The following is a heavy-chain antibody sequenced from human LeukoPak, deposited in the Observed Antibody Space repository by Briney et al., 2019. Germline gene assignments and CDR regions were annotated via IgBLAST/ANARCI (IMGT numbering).Heavy chain of an antibody. CDR1: GYTFTGYY. D-gene: IGHD6-13*01. J-gene: IGHJ3*02. CDR3: ASRYSSSWSAFDI. Sequence: ASVKVSCKASGYTFTGYYMHWVRQAPGKGLEWMGGFDPEDGKTIYAQKFQGRVTMTEDTSTDTAYMELSSLRSEDTAVYYCASRYSSSWSAFDIWGQGTMVTVSS. CDR2: FDPEDGKT. V-gene: IGHV1-24*01.